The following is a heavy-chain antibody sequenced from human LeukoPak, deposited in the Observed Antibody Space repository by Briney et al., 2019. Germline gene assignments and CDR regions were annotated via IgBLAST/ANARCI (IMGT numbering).Heavy chain of an antibody. CDR1: GGSISRYDYY. Sequence: SQTLSLTCTVSGGSISRYDYYWTWIRQPAGKGLEWIRHIYLKGGTSYNPSLKNRVTISADISKNLFSLEMTSVTAADTALYYCARESPEGEMVTITGFDFWGPGTLVTVSS. J-gene: IGHJ4*02. CDR2: IYLKGGT. CDR3: ARESPEGEMVTITGFDF. V-gene: IGHV4-61*09. D-gene: IGHD5-24*01.